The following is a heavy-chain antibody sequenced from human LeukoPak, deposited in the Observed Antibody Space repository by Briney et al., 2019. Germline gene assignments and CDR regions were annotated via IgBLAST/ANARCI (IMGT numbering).Heavy chain of an antibody. D-gene: IGHD3-10*01. J-gene: IGHJ4*02. CDR2: IYSGGST. CDR3: ARIFRPYEFGEGGSFDY. V-gene: IGHV3-66*02. Sequence: PGGSLRVSCAASGFTVSSNYMSWVRQAPGKGLEWVSVIYSGGSTYYADSVKGRFTISRDNSKNTLYLQMNSLRAEDTAVYYCARIFRPYEFGEGGSFDYWGQGTLVTVSS. CDR1: GFTVSSNY.